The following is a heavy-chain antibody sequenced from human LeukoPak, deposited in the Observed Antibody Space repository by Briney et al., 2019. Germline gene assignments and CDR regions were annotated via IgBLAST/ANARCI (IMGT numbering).Heavy chain of an antibody. V-gene: IGHV3-30*18. CDR1: RFTFSSYG. Sequence: GGSLRLSCAASRFTFSSYGMHWVRQAPGKGLEWVAVISYDGSNKYYADSVKGRFTISRDNSKNTLYLQMNSLRAEDTAVYYCAKGYDRIAVAGPFDYWGQGTLVTVSS. CDR2: ISYDGSNK. CDR3: AKGYDRIAVAGPFDY. J-gene: IGHJ4*02. D-gene: IGHD6-19*01.